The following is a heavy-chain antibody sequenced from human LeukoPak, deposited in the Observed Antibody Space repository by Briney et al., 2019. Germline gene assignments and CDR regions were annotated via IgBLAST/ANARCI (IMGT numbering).Heavy chain of an antibody. V-gene: IGHV3-30-3*01. CDR3: ASGVNFSGFFD. D-gene: IGHD4-23*01. J-gene: IGHJ4*02. CDR1: GFTFSSYA. CDR2: ISYDGSNK. Sequence: GGSLRLSCAASGFTFSSYAMHWVRQAPGKGLEWVAVISYDGSNKYYADSVKGRFTISRDNSKNTLYLQMNSLRAEDTAVYYCASGVNFSGFFDWGQGTLVTVSS.